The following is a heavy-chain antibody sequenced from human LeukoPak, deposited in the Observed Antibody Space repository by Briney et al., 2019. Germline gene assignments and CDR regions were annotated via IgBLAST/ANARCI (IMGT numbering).Heavy chain of an antibody. V-gene: IGHV4-39*01. CDR1: GGSISSNNYY. CDR3: GRRPGGAIEY. Sequence: SETLSLNCTVSGGSISSNNYYWGWIRQPPGKGLEWIGSISYGGTTYYNPSLESRVTISVDTSKNQFSLNLSSVTAADTAVYYCGRRPGGAIEYWGQGTLVTVSS. D-gene: IGHD2-2*02. CDR2: ISYGGTT. J-gene: IGHJ4*02.